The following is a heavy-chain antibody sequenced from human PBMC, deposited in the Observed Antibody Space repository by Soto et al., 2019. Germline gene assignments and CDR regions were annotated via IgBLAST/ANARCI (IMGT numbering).Heavy chain of an antibody. V-gene: IGHV3-23*01. CDR2: ISGSGGST. Sequence: GGSLRLSCAASGFTFSSYAMSWVRQAPGKGLEWVSAISGSGGSTYYADSVKGRFTISRDNSKNTLYLQMNSLRAEDTAVYYCAKYWAARLQGGNYFDYWGQGTLVTVSS. D-gene: IGHD6-6*01. CDR1: GFTFSSYA. CDR3: AKYWAARLQGGNYFDY. J-gene: IGHJ4*02.